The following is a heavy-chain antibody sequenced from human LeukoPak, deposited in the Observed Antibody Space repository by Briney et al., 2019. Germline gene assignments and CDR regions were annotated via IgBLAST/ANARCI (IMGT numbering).Heavy chain of an antibody. J-gene: IGHJ4*02. CDR3: ARESELVGYCFDY. CDR1: GGSISSGSYY. V-gene: IGHV4-61*02. Sequence: SETLSLTCTVSGGSISSGSYYWCWIRQPAGKGLEWIGRIYTSGSTNYNPSLKSRVTTSVDTSKNQFSLKLSSVTAADTAVYYCARESELVGYCFDYWGQGTLVTVSS. D-gene: IGHD1-26*01. CDR2: IYTSGST.